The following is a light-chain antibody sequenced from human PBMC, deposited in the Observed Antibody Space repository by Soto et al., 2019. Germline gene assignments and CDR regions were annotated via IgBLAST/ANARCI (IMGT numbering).Light chain of an antibody. CDR1: SSDVGSYNL. CDR2: EVS. Sequence: PALTSPASVYGSPVRSLTISCTGTSSDVGSYNLVSWYQQHPGKAPKLMIYEVSKRPSGVSNRFSGSKSGNTASLTISGLQAEDEADYYCCSYAGSSTFLYVFGSGTKVTAL. V-gene: IGLV2-23*02. CDR3: CSYAGSSTFLYV. J-gene: IGLJ1*01.